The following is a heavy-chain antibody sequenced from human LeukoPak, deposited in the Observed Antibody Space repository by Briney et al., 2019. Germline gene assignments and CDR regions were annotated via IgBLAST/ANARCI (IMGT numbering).Heavy chain of an antibody. D-gene: IGHD6-19*01. CDR3: ARVPGIAVAGYYYYYYGMDV. J-gene: IGHJ6*02. CDR2: IIPIFGTA. CDR1: GYTFTSYA. V-gene: IGHV1-69*13. Sequence: SVKVSCKASGYTFTSYAISWVRQAPGQGLEWMGGIIPIFGTANYAQKFQGRVTITADESTSTAYMELSSLRSEDTAVYYCARVPGIAVAGYYYYYYGMDVWGQGTTVTVSS.